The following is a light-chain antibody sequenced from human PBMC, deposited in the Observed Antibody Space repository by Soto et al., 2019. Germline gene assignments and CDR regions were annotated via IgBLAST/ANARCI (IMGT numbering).Light chain of an antibody. CDR3: KQYNNWPPIT. J-gene: IGKJ5*01. Sequence: IVITHSSTTQSLSPGERATLPYRASQSVSSKLAWYQQKPGQAPRLLIYGASTRATAIPARFSGSGSGTEFTLTISSLQSEDFAVYYCKQYNNWPPITFGQGTRLEI. V-gene: IGKV3-15*01. CDR1: QSVSSK. CDR2: GAS.